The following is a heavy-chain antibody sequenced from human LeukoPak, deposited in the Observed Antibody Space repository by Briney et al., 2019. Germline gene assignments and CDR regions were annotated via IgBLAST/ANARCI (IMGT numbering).Heavy chain of an antibody. CDR3: GRSYHEPHFYFYIDV. CDR1: LGSLSTHS. D-gene: IGHD5-18*01. V-gene: IGHV4-59*11. CDR2: LSYSGST. J-gene: IGHJ6*03. Sequence: SETLSLTCTVSLGSLSTHSWSWIRQSPGKGLELIGYLSYSGSTNYNPSLRRRVTIWVGPSKNQFSLKLTSVTAADTAVYYCGRSYHEPHFYFYIDVWGKGTTVTVSS.